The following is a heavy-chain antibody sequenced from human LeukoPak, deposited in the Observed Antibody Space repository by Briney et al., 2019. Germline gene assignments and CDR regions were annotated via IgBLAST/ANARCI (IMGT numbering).Heavy chain of an antibody. CDR2: IYPGDSDT. CDR3: ARRVAVAGNLFDY. Sequence: GESLKISCKGSGYSFTSYWIGWVRRMPGKGLEWMGIIYPGDSDTRYSPSFQGQVTISADKSISTSYLQWSSLKASDTAMYYCARRVAVAGNLFDYWGQGTLVTVSS. CDR1: GYSFTSYW. D-gene: IGHD6-19*01. V-gene: IGHV5-51*01. J-gene: IGHJ4*02.